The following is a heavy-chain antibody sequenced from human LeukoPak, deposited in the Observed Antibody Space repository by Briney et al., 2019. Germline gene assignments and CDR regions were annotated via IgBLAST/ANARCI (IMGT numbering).Heavy chain of an antibody. Sequence: GGSLRLSCAASGFTFDDYAMHWVRQAPGKGLEWVSGISWNSGNVVYADSVKGRFTISRDNAKNSLYLQMNSLRAEDMALYYCAKPFRRRGFLADDAFDIWGQGTLVTVSS. CDR2: ISWNSGNV. J-gene: IGHJ3*02. D-gene: IGHD3-3*01. V-gene: IGHV3-9*03. CDR3: AKPFRRRGFLADDAFDI. CDR1: GFTFDDYA.